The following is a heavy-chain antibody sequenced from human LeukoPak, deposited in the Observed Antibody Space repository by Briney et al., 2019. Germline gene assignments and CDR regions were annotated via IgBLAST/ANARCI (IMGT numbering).Heavy chain of an antibody. V-gene: IGHV4-39*07. CDR2: IYYSGST. J-gene: IGHJ4*02. CDR1: GGSISSSSYY. D-gene: IGHD4-11*01. CDR3: ARATHTIRADYKPFDF. Sequence: SETLSLTCTVSGGSISSSSYYWGWIRQPPGKGLEWIGSIYYSGSTYYNPSLKSRVTISVDTSKNQFSLKLSSVTAADTAIYYCARATHTIRADYKPFDFWGQGTLVTVSS.